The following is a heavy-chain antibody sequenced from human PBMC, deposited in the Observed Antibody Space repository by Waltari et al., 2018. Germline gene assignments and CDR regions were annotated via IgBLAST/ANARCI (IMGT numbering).Heavy chain of an antibody. CDR3: AREWGVMIGTAGFYFDY. CDR2: ISSTSSYM. V-gene: IGHV3-21*01. J-gene: IGHJ4*02. D-gene: IGHD3-22*01. Sequence: EVQLVESGGGLVKPGGSLRLSCVGSGFVFSTYAMNWVRQAPGKGLGWVASISSTSSYMFYADSVKGRFTISRDNVKNSLYLQMNSLRAEDTAVYYCAREWGVMIGTAGFYFDYWAQGTLVTVSS. CDR1: GFVFSTYA.